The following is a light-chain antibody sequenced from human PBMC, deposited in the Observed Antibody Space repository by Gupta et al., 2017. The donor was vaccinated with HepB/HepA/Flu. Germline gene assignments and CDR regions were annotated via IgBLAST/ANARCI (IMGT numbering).Light chain of an antibody. V-gene: IGKV1-5*03. J-gene: IGKJ2*04. CDR1: QYINSW. Sequence: DIQMTQSPSILSASVGDRVTITCRASQYINSWLAWYQQKPGKAPKLLIYQASSLESGVPSRFSGSGSGTEFTLTSSSLQPDDFATYYCQQYSTYSRSFGQGTKPEIK. CDR2: QAS. CDR3: QQYSTYSRS.